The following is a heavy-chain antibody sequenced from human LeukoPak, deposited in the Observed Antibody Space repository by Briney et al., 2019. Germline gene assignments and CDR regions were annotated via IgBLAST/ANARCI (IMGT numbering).Heavy chain of an antibody. D-gene: IGHD6-6*01. CDR1: GFTFSNAW. Sequence: GGSLRLSCAASGFTFSNAWMSWVRQAPGKGLEWVGRIKSKTDGGTTDYAAPVKGRFTISRDNSKNTLYLQMNSLRAEDTAVFYCARGSLGSSSSSDCCPLDYWGQGALVTVSS. V-gene: IGHV3-15*05. CDR2: IKSKTDGGTT. CDR3: ARGSLGSSSSSDCCPLDY. J-gene: IGHJ4*02.